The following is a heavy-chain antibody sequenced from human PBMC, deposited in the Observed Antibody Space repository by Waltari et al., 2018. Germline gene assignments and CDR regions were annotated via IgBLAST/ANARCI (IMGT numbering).Heavy chain of an antibody. CDR2: ICGSGGST. Sequence: EVQLLESGGGLVEPGGSLRRSCAASGFTLSTFAMDWVRQAPGKGLEWVSAICGSGGSTYYADSVKGRFTISRDNSKNTLSLQMNSLSPEDTAVYYCTKEAIARWLQFMGPFDHWGQGTLVTVSS. J-gene: IGHJ4*02. CDR1: GFTLSTFA. V-gene: IGHV3-23*01. D-gene: IGHD5-12*01. CDR3: TKEAIARWLQFMGPFDH.